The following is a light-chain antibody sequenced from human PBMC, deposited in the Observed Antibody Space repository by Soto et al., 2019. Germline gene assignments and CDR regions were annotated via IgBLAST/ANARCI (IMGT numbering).Light chain of an antibody. V-gene: IGLV2-14*01. Sequence: QSVLTQPASVSGSPGQSITISCTGTSSDVGGYNYVSWYRQHPGKAPKLMIYEVSTLPSGVSDRFSGSKSDNTASLTISGLQADDEADYYCSSYTSSTTLVVFGGGTKVTVL. CDR3: SSYTSSTTLVV. CDR1: SSDVGGYNY. J-gene: IGLJ2*01. CDR2: EVS.